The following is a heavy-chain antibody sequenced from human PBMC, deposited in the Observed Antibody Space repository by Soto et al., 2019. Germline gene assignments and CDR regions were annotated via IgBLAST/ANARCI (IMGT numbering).Heavy chain of an antibody. Sequence: EVHVVESGGGLFQPGGSLRLSCVVSGLNISKYWMHWVRQVPGKGLMWVSRIKNASSSTTYADSVKGRFTISRDNAKNTLVLEASSLRVEDTRVYFCVYQMLYRGGRGSLVTVS. V-gene: IGHV3-74*03. CDR3: VYQMLYR. D-gene: IGHD3-16*02. CDR1: GLNISKYW. CDR2: IKNASSST. J-gene: IGHJ4*02.